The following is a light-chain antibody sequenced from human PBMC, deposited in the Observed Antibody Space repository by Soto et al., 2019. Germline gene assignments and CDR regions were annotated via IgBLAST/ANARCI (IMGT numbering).Light chain of an antibody. J-gene: IGKJ1*01. CDR3: QETYNSPLT. V-gene: IGKV1-39*01. Sequence: DIQMTQSPSSLSASIGDRVTITCRASQNIRIYLNWFQQKPGKAPNLLIYGASSLQSGVPSRFSGSGSGTDFTLTINSLQPEDFAVYYCQETYNSPLTFGQGTMVDIK. CDR1: QNIRIY. CDR2: GAS.